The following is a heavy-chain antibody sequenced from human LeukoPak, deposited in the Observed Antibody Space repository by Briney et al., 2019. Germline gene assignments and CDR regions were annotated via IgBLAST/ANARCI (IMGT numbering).Heavy chain of an antibody. J-gene: IGHJ6*02. Sequence: GGSLRLSCAASGFTFSSYEMNWVRQAPGKGLEWVSYISSSGSTIYYADSVKGRFTISRDNAKNSLYLQINSLRAEDTAVYYCARDDPHLLLPAYYYYGMDVWGQGTTVTVSS. CDR1: GFTFSSYE. CDR3: ARDDPHLLLPAYYYYGMDV. V-gene: IGHV3-48*03. D-gene: IGHD3-22*01. CDR2: ISSSGSTI.